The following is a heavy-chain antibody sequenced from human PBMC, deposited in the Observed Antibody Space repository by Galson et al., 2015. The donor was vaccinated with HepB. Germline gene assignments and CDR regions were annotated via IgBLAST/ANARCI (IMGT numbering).Heavy chain of an antibody. J-gene: IGHJ4*02. CDR3: ARSITIFGSFFDY. CDR2: ISGSGIGT. V-gene: IGHV3-23*01. CDR1: GFTFSSYT. D-gene: IGHD3-3*01. Sequence: SLRLSCAASGFTFSSYTMNWVRQAPGKGLDWVSSISGSGIGTYYADSVKGRFTISRDNSKNTLYMQMDSLRAEDTALYYCARSITIFGSFFDYWGQGILVTVSS.